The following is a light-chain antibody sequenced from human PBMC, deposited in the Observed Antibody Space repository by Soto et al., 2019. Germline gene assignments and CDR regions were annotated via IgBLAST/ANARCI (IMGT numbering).Light chain of an antibody. J-gene: IGLJ1*01. CDR2: SNN. CDR1: SSNIGGNT. CDR3: AACDDSLNGYV. Sequence: QSVLTQPPSASGTPGQRVTISCSGSSSNIGGNTVNWYQHLPGTAPKLLIYSNNQRPSGVPARFSGSKSGTSASLAISGLQSEDEADYYCAACDDSLNGYVFGTGTKVTVL. V-gene: IGLV1-44*01.